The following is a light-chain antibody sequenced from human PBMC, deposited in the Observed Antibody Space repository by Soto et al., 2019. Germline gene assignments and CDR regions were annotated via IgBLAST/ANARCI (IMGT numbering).Light chain of an antibody. V-gene: IGLV2-14*01. CDR3: SSFTSRNTWV. CDR2: EVS. J-gene: IGLJ3*02. CDR1: SSDVGGYNR. Sequence: QSVLTQPASVSGSPGQSITISCSGTSSDVGGYNRVSWSQQHPGKAPKLMIFEVSNRPSGVSNRFSGTKSGNTASLTISGLQPEDESHYYCSSFTSRNTWVFGGGTQLTVL.